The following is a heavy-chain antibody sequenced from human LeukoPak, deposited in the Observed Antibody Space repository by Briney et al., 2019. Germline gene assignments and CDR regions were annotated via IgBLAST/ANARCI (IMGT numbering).Heavy chain of an antibody. CDR2: ISVYNGNT. CDR3: ARDTAAGNFNYFDY. Sequence: ASVKVSCKASGYTFTSYGISWVRQAPGQGLEWMGWISVYNGNTKYAQKLQGRFTMTTDTSTSTAYMELRSLRSDDTAVYYCARDTAAGNFNYFDYRGQGTLVTVSS. V-gene: IGHV1-18*01. J-gene: IGHJ4*02. CDR1: GYTFTSYG. D-gene: IGHD6-13*01.